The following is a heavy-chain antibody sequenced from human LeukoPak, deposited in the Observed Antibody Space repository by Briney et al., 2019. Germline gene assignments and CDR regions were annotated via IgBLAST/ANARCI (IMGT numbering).Heavy chain of an antibody. V-gene: IGHV3-53*01. D-gene: IGHD5-12*01. J-gene: IGHJ4*02. CDR1: GFTVSSNY. CDR3: ARGIRGGYDSFDY. Sequence: GGSLRLSCAASGFTVSSNYMGWVRQARGKGLEWVAFIHSGGSTNYADSVKGRFSISRGNSKNTLYLQLNSLRAEDTAVYYCARGIRGGYDSFDYWGQGTLVTVSS. CDR2: IHSGGST.